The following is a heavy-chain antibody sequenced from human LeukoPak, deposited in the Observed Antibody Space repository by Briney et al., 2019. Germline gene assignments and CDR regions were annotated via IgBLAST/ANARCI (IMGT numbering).Heavy chain of an antibody. Sequence: ASVKVSCKASGGTFSSYAISWVRQAPGQGLEWMGGIIPSFGTANYAQKFQGRVTITTDESTSTAYMELSSLRSEDTAVYYCAREKYDLESGWFDPWGQGILVTVSS. CDR1: GGTFSSYA. J-gene: IGHJ5*02. CDR3: AREKYDLESGWFDP. V-gene: IGHV1-69*05. CDR2: IIPSFGTA. D-gene: IGHD3-3*01.